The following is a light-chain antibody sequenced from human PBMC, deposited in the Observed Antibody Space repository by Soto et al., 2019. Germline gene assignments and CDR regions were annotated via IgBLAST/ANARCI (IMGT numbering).Light chain of an antibody. CDR2: ATS. Sequence: EIVLTQSPGTLSLSPGERATLSCRASQRVSTSYLAWYQQKPGQAPRLLIYATSNRATGIPDRFSGSGFGTDFSLTISRLEPEDFAVYYCHQYGSSPFTFGGGTKVEFK. CDR3: HQYGSSPFT. CDR1: QRVSTSY. J-gene: IGKJ4*01. V-gene: IGKV3-20*01.